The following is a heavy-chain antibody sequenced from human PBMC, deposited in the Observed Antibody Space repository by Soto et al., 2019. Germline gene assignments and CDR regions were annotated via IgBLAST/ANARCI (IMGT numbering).Heavy chain of an antibody. V-gene: IGHV3-7*03. CDR2: IKQDGSEK. CDR3: ASDRGRDSSGYYNHY. CDR1: GFIFGNFW. Sequence: GGSLRLSCAASGFIFGNFWMSWVRQAPGKGLEWVANIKQDGSEKYYVDSVKGRFTLSTDNAKNSLYLQMNSLRAEDTAVYYCASDRGRDSSGYYNHYWGRGTLVTLSS. J-gene: IGHJ4*02. D-gene: IGHD3-22*01.